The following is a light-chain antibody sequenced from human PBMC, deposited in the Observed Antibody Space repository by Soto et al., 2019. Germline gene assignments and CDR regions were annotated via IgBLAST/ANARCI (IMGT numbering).Light chain of an antibody. CDR2: DAS. CDR3: CQFGRAPLT. V-gene: IGKV3-20*01. J-gene: IGKJ4*01. Sequence: EIVLTQSPGILSFSPGERATLSCRASQSVSSNYLVLFQQKPGQAPRLFIYDASTRATGIPDRFSGSRCGTTFTLPISGLEPEDVAVSYCCQFGRAPLTFGGGTKVEIK. CDR1: QSVSSNY.